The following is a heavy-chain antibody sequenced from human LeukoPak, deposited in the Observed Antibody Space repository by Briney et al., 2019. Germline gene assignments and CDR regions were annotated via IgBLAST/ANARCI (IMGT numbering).Heavy chain of an antibody. CDR2: IKQDGSEK. Sequence: GGSLRLSCAASGVTFSTYWMSWVRQAPGKGLEWVATIKQDGSEKFYVDSVKGRFIISRDNAKNSLYLQMNSLRAEDTAVYYCATYCSSTSCPYGAFDIWGQGTMVTVSS. J-gene: IGHJ3*02. D-gene: IGHD2-2*01. CDR1: GVTFSTYW. CDR3: ATYCSSTSCPYGAFDI. V-gene: IGHV3-7*01.